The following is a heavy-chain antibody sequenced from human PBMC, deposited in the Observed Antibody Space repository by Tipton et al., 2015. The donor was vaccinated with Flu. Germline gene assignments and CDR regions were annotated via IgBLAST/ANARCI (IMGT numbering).Heavy chain of an antibody. D-gene: IGHD4-11*01. J-gene: IGHJ5*02. CDR1: GDSISSDFY. Sequence: LRLSCAVSGDSISSDFYWAWIRQFPGKGLEWIGTVSRTGSTIYNPSLKSRVTISIDTSKNQFSLNMRSVTAADMAVYYCARRDYSNYVSDPTSWFDPWGQGTLVAVSS. CDR2: VSRTGST. CDR3: ARRDYSNYVSDPTSWFDP. V-gene: IGHV4-38-2*01.